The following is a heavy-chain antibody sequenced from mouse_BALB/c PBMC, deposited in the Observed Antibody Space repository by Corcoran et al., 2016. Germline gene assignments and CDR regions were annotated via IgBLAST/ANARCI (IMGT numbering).Heavy chain of an antibody. V-gene: IGHV1S136*01. Sequence: EVQLHLSGPDLVKPGASVKMSCQASGYTFTSFVMHWVKQKPGQCLEGTGYINPYNDGTKYNEKFKGKATLTPAKSSSTAYMELSSLTSEDSAVYDCARTGTLDYCGQGTTLAVSS. CDR3: ARTGTLDY. J-gene: IGHJ2*01. CDR2: INPYNDGT. CDR1: GYTFTSFV. D-gene: IGHD4-1*01.